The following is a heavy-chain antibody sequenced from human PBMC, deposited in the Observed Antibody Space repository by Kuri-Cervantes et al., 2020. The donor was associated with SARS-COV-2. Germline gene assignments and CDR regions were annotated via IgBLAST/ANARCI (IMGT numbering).Heavy chain of an antibody. J-gene: IGHJ4*02. CDR3: ARDLRMGKSLDY. CDR2: ISSTGTTI. Sequence: GESLKISCAASGFTFNTYSMDWVRQAPGKGLEWLAYISSTGTTIYYADSVKGRFTISRDNARNSTYLQTNSLRAEDTAVYYCARDLRMGKSLDYWGQGTLVTVSS. CDR1: GFTFNTYS. D-gene: IGHD7-27*01. V-gene: IGHV3-48*04.